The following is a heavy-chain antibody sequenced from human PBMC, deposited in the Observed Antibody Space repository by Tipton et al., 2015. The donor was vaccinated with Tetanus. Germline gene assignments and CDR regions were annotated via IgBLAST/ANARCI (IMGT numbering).Heavy chain of an antibody. D-gene: IGHD3-10*01. V-gene: IGHV5-51*01. CDR1: GHNSASYW. CDR3: ARLPKHYSASGST. Sequence: VQLVQSGTEVKKPGESLRISCQASGHNSASYWLSWVRQMPGRGLEWMGIIYLGYSHATYSPSFQGQVTISADQSINTAYLQWTSLKASDTAIYFCARLPKHYSASGSTWGQGTLVTVSS. CDR2: IYLGYSHA. J-gene: IGHJ1*01.